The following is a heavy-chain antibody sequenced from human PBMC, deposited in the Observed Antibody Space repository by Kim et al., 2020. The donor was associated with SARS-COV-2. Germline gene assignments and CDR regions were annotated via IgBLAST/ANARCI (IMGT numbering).Heavy chain of an antibody. CDR1: GGSFSGYY. CDR3: ARGPKIDWNYRWFDP. J-gene: IGHJ5*02. CDR2: INHSGST. Sequence: SETLSLTCAVYGGSFSGYYWSWIRQPPGKGLEWIGEINHSGSTNYNPSLKSRVTISVDTSKNQFSLKLSSVTAADTAVYYCARGPKIDWNYRWFDPWGQGTLVTVSS. D-gene: IGHD1-7*01. V-gene: IGHV4-34*01.